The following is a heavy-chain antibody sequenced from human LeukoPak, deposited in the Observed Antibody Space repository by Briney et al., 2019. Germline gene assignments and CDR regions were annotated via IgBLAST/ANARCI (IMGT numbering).Heavy chain of an antibody. CDR1: GYTFTSYD. CDR3: AREVAPPRGYYYYYMDV. CDR2: MNPNSGNT. Sequence: ASVKVSCKASGYTFTSYDINWVRQATGQGLEWMGWMNPNSGNTGYAQKFQGRVTITRNTSISTAYMELSSLRSEDTAVYYCAREVAPPRGYYYYYMDVWGKGTTVTVSS. V-gene: IGHV1-8*03. J-gene: IGHJ6*03. D-gene: IGHD5-12*01.